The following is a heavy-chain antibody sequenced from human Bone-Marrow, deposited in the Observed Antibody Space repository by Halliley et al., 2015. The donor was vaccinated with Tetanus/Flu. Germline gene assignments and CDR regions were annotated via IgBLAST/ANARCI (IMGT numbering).Heavy chain of an antibody. Sequence: GQGLEWVASISRSGGASYSADSVKGRFIISRDNSKTTLYLERKGLRAEDTAVYYCAKGTTVPDCWGQGILVPASS. J-gene: IGHJ4*02. CDR2: ISRSGGAS. V-gene: IGHV3-23*01. CDR3: AKGTTVPDC. D-gene: IGHD1-1*01.